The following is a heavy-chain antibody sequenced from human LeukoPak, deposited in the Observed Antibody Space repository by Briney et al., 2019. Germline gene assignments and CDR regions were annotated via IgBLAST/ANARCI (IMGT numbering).Heavy chain of an antibody. CDR3: ARDPAVAAAWLFDY. CDR2: VSAYNGNT. Sequence: ASVKVSCKASGYIFSNYGVSWVRLAPGERLEWMGWVSAYNGNTNYAESFKGRVTMTTDTSRRRAYMEVRRLRYDATAVYYCARDPAVAAAWLFDYWGQGTLVTVSP. D-gene: IGHD6-13*01. CDR1: GYIFSNYG. J-gene: IGHJ4*02. V-gene: IGHV1-18*01.